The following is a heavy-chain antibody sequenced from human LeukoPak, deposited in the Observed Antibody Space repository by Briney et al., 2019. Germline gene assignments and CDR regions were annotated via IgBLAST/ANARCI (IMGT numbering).Heavy chain of an antibody. CDR1: GGSTSSHY. J-gene: IGHJ5*02. Sequence: SETLSLTCTVSGGSTSSHYWSWIRQPPGKGLEWIGYIYYSGSTNYNPSLKSRVTISVDTSKNQFSLKLSSVTAADTAVYYCARSLPAAITWFDPWGQGALVTVSS. CDR3: ARSLPAAITWFDP. V-gene: IGHV4-59*11. CDR2: IYYSGST. D-gene: IGHD2-2*01.